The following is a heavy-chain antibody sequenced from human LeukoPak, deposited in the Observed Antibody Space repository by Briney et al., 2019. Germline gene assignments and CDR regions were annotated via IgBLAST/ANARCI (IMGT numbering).Heavy chain of an antibody. Sequence: ETLSLTCTVSGGSISSSSYYWGWVRQAPGKGLEWVSYISSSSSTIYYADSVKGRFTISRDNAKNSLYLQMNSLRAEDTAVYYCARNREGFDYWGQGTLVTVSS. V-gene: IGHV3-48*01. CDR2: ISSSSSTI. CDR3: ARNREGFDY. CDR1: GGSISSSSYY. D-gene: IGHD1-14*01. J-gene: IGHJ4*02.